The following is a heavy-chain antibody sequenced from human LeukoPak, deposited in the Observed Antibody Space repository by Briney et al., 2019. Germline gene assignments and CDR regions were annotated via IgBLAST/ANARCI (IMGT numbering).Heavy chain of an antibody. V-gene: IGHV3-30*03. Sequence: GGSLRLSCAASGFTFSSYGMHWVRQAPGKGLEWVAVISYDGSNKYYADSVKGRFTISRDNSKNTLYLQMNSLRAEDTAVYYCARDLGRVVVISYYFDYWGQGTLVTVSS. J-gene: IGHJ4*02. CDR1: GFTFSSYG. D-gene: IGHD3-22*01. CDR2: ISYDGSNK. CDR3: ARDLGRVVVISYYFDY.